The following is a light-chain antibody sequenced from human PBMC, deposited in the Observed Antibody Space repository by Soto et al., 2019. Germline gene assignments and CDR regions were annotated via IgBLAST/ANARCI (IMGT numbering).Light chain of an antibody. J-gene: IGKJ1*01. Sequence: ETVMTQAPATLSVSPGERVTLSCRASQSVSSNLAWYQQKPGQAPRLLIYGADTRATGVPARFSGSGSGTEFTLPISSLQSEDFAVYYCQQYNDWWTFGHGTKVKIK. CDR1: QSVSSN. CDR2: GAD. V-gene: IGKV3-15*01. CDR3: QQYNDWWT.